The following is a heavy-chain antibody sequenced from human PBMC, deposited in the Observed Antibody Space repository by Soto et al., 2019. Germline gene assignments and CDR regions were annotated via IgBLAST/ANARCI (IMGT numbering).Heavy chain of an antibody. Sequence: SVKVSCKASGGTSSSYAISWVRQAPGQGLEWMGGIIPIFGTANYAQKFQGRVTITADESTSTAYMELSSLRSEDTAVYYCARPGYSSSWYGKIDYYYYGMDVWGQGTTVTVSS. CDR3: ARPGYSSSWYGKIDYYYYGMDV. D-gene: IGHD6-13*01. V-gene: IGHV1-69*13. CDR2: IIPIFGTA. CDR1: GGTSSSYA. J-gene: IGHJ6*02.